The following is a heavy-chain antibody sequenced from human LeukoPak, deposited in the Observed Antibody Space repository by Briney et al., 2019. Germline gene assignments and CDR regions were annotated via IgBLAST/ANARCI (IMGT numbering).Heavy chain of an antibody. J-gene: IGHJ6*02. D-gene: IGHD3-10*01. CDR2: IWYDGSNK. V-gene: IGHV3-33*01. CDR3: ARAYLSLGTYYYGMDV. CDR1: GLTFSSYG. Sequence: PGGSLRLFCSASGLTFSSYGMHWVRQAPGKGLEWVAVIWYDGSNKYYADSVKGRFTISRDNSKNTLYLQMNSLRAEDTAVYYCARAYLSLGTYYYGMDVWGQGTTVTVSS.